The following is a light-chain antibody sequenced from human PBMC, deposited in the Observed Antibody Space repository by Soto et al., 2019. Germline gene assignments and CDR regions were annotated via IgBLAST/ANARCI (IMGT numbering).Light chain of an antibody. CDR3: QQYGSSPPGT. CDR2: GAS. J-gene: IGKJ1*01. CDR1: QSVSSSY. V-gene: IGKV3-20*01. Sequence: EIVLTQSPCTLSLSPGERATLSCRASQSVSSSYLAWYQQKPGQAPRLLIYGASSRATGIPDRFSGSGSGTDFTLTISRLEAEDFAVYYCQQYGSSPPGTFGQGTKVDI.